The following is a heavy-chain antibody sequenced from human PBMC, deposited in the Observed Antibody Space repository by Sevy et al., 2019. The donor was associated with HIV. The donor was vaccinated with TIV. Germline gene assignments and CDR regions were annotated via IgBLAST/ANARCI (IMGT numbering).Heavy chain of an antibody. Sequence: SETLSLTCTVSGGSISSGSYFWTWIRQHPGKGLEWIGYIHYSGTTYYNPSLKSRLTISVDTSKNEFSLKLNSVTAADTAMYYCARQYYYDTSGFYWYFDLWGRGTLVPVSS. CDR2: IHYSGTT. V-gene: IGHV4-31*03. J-gene: IGHJ2*01. CDR3: ARQYYYDTSGFYWYFDL. CDR1: GGSISSGSYF. D-gene: IGHD3-22*01.